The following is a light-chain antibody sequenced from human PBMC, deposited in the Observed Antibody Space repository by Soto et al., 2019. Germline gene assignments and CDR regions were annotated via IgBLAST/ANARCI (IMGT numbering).Light chain of an antibody. V-gene: IGLV2-18*02. CDR1: SSDVGSYNR. CDR2: EVS. Sequence: ALTQPPSVSGSPGQSVTISCTGTSSDVGSYNRVSWYQQPPGTAPKLMIYEVSYRPSGVPDRFFGSKSGNTASLTISGLQAEDEADYYCSSYTSGTTFVVFGGGTKVTVL. CDR3: SSYTSGTTFVV. J-gene: IGLJ2*01.